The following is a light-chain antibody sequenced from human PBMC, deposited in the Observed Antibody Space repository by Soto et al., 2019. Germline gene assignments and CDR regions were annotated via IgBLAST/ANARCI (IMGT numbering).Light chain of an antibody. V-gene: IGKV3-15*01. J-gene: IGKJ1*01. CDR1: QSVSSN. CDR2: GAF. Sequence: EIVMTRSPVTLSVSPGERVTLSCMASQSVSSNLAWYQQKPGQAPSLLIYGAFTRATGIPARFSGTGSGTEFTLTISSLQSEDFALYYCQQYNDWPLTFGQGTKVDIK. CDR3: QQYNDWPLT.